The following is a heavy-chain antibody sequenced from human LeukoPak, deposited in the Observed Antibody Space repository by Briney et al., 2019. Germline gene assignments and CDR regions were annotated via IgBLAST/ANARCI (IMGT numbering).Heavy chain of an antibody. CDR2: ISSSSSTI. CDR3: AKEGFDS. J-gene: IGHJ4*02. V-gene: IGHV3-48*01. Sequence: GGALRVSCAASGFTFSSYSMNWVRQAPGKGREGVSHISSSSSTIYYADSVKGRFTISRGNAKNSLYLQMNSLRAEDTAVYSCAKEGFDSWGQGTLVTVSS. CDR1: GFTFSSYS.